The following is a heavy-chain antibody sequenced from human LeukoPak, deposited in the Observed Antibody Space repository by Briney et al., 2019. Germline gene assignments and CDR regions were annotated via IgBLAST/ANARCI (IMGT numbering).Heavy chain of an antibody. CDR1: EYTFTSSY. CDR3: ARDWAGVYYYYGMDA. V-gene: IGHV1-46*01. D-gene: IGHD6-19*01. CDR2: INPSGGRT. J-gene: IGHJ6*02. Sequence: GASVKLSCKASEYTFTSSYMHSGRQAPVQGLEWRGIINPSGGRTSYAQKSQGRVTMTRDTSTRTVYMELSSMRSEDTAVYYCARDWAGVYYYYGMDAWGQGTTVTVSS.